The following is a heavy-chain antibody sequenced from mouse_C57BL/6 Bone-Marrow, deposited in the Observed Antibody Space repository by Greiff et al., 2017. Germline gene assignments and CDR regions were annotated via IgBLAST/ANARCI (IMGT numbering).Heavy chain of an antibody. Sequence: DVKLQESGEGLVKPGGSLKLSCAASGFTFSSYAMSWVRQTPEKRLEWVAYISSGGDYIYYADTVKGRFTISRDNARNTLYLQMSSLKYEDTAMYYCTRDDLYFDYWGQGTTLTVSS. V-gene: IGHV5-9-1*02. CDR2: ISSGGDYI. D-gene: IGHD2-12*01. J-gene: IGHJ2*01. CDR3: TRDDLYFDY. CDR1: GFTFSSYA.